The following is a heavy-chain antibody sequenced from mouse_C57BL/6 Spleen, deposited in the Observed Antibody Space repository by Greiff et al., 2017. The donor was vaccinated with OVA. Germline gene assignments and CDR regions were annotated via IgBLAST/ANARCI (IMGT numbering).Heavy chain of an antibody. D-gene: IGHD2-4*01. J-gene: IGHJ3*01. V-gene: IGHV14-1*01. CDR3: TKIYYDYDVGFAY. CDR1: GFNIKDYY. CDR2: IDPEDGDT. Sequence: EVKLQESGAELVRPGASVKLSCTASGFNIKDYYMHWVKQRPEQGLEWIGRIDPEDGDTEYAPKFQGKATMTADTSSNTAYLQLSSLTSEDTAVYYCTKIYYDYDVGFAYWGQGTLVTVSA.